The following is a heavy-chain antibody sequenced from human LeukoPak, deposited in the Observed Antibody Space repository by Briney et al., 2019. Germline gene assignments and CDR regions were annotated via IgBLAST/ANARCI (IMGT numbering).Heavy chain of an antibody. Sequence: GGSLKLSCVGSGFTFSDYAIHWVRLAPGKGLEWVGRVRSKANAYAITYPASMKGKFTISREESKNKSYLQMNSLKSYDTAVYLCTRWPLNGPPFDYWGKGTLVTVSS. CDR3: TRWPLNGPPFDY. V-gene: IGHV3-73*01. CDR2: VRSKANAYAI. J-gene: IGHJ4*02. CDR1: GFTFSDYA. D-gene: IGHD5-12*01.